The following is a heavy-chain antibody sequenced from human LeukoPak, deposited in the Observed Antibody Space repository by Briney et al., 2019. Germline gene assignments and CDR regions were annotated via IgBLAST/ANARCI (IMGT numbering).Heavy chain of an antibody. CDR2: IYSAVSGGTT. J-gene: IGHJ6*02. D-gene: IGHD6-13*01. CDR1: GITVSSNY. V-gene: IGHV3-66*01. Sequence: GGSLRLSCAASGITVSSNYMTWVRQAPGKGLEWVSLIYSAVSGGTTYYADSVKGRFTISRDNSKDTLYLQMNSLRVEDTAVYYCARDRLPYIAAGANGIYGMDVWGQGTTVTVSS. CDR3: ARDRLPYIAAGANGIYGMDV.